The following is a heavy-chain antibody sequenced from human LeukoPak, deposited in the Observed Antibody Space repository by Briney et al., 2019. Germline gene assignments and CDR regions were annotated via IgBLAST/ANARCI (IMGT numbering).Heavy chain of an antibody. V-gene: IGHV4-39*01. Sequence: PSETLSLTCTVSGGSISSSSYYWGWIRQPPGKGLEWIGSIYYSGSTYYNPSLKSRVTISVDTSKNQFSLKLSSVTAADTAAYYCARQDIVVVPAALAGHDAFDIWGQGTMVTVSS. J-gene: IGHJ3*02. CDR1: GGSISSSSYY. CDR3: ARQDIVVVPAALAGHDAFDI. D-gene: IGHD2-2*01. CDR2: IYYSGST.